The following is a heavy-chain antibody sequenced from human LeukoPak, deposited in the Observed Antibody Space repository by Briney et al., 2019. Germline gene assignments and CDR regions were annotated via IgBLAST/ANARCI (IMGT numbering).Heavy chain of an antibody. CDR1: GFTFSSYA. V-gene: IGHV3-23*01. CDR3: EVQLWSDPFDY. Sequence: GGSLRLSCAASGFTFSSYAMSWVRQAPGKGLECVSAISGSGGSTYYADSVKGRFTISRDNSKNTLYLQMNSLRAEDTAVYYCEVQLWSDPFDYWGQGTLVTVSS. J-gene: IGHJ4*02. D-gene: IGHD5-18*01. CDR2: ISGSGGST.